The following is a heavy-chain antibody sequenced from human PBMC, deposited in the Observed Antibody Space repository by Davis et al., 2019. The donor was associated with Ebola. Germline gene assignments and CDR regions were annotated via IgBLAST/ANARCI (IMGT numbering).Heavy chain of an antibody. J-gene: IGHJ4*02. CDR1: GYTFSSYA. CDR2: INTNTGDP. Sequence: ASVKVSCKSSGYTFSSYALNWVRQAPGRGLEWMGWINTNTGDPTYAQGFTGRFVFSLDTSVSTAYLQISSLKAEDTAVYYCARCEENPDTTMVSCFDYWGQGTLVTVSS. D-gene: IGHD5-18*01. CDR3: ARCEENPDTTMVSCFDY. V-gene: IGHV7-4-1*02.